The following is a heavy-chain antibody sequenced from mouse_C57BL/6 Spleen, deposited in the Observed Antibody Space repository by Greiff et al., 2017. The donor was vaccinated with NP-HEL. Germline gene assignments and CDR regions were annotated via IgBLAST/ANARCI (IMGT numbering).Heavy chain of an antibody. CDR1: GYSFTGYY. CDR2: INPSTGGT. Sequence: VQLQQSGPELVKPGASVKISCKASGYSFTGYYMNWVKQSPEKSLEWIGEINPSTGGTTYNQKFKAKATLTVDKSSSTAYMQLKSLTSEDSAVYYCARGYYGSSGAWFAYWGKGTLVTVSA. V-gene: IGHV1-42*01. D-gene: IGHD1-1*01. CDR3: ARGYYGSSGAWFAY. J-gene: IGHJ3*01.